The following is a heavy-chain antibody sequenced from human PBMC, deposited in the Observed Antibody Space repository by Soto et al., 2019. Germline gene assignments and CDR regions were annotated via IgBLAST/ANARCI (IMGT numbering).Heavy chain of an antibody. CDR3: SRDELPYIVAPCAFDI. J-gene: IGHJ3*02. CDR2: TYYRSKWYN. Sequence: SQTLSLTCAISGDSVSSNSAAWNWIRQSPSRGLEWLGRTYYRSKWYNDYAVSVKSRITINPDTSKSQFSLQLNSVTPEDTAVYYCSRDELPYIVAPCAFDIQGHGTMVTGSS. CDR1: GDSVSSNSAA. V-gene: IGHV6-1*01. D-gene: IGHD5-12*01.